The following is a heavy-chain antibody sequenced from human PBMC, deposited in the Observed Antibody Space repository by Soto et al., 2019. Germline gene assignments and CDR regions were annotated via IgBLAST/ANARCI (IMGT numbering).Heavy chain of an antibody. CDR3: ARTPRGGYHGSGSYLG. CDR2: INHSGST. D-gene: IGHD3-10*01. CDR1: GGSFSGYY. Sequence: QVQLQQWGAGLLKPSETLSLTCAVYGGSFSGYYWSWIRQPPGKGLEWIGEINHSGSTNYNPSLKSRVTISVDTSKNQFSLKLSSVTAADTAVYYCARTPRGGYHGSGSYLGWGQGTLVTVSS. J-gene: IGHJ4*02. V-gene: IGHV4-34*01.